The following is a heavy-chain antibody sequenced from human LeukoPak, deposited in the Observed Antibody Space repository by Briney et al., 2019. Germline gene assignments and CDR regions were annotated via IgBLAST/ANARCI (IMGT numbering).Heavy chain of an antibody. J-gene: IGHJ4*02. V-gene: IGHV3-74*01. D-gene: IGHD5-12*01. CDR2: INSDGSST. CDR1: GFTFSSYW. Sequence: GGSLRLSCAASGFTFSSYWMHWVRQAPGKGLVWVSRINSDGSSTSYADSVKGRFTISRDNAKNTLYLQMNSLRAEDTAVYYCARRARIRGGSGYDSEEYLDYWGQGTLVTVSS. CDR3: ARRARIRGGSGYDSEEYLDY.